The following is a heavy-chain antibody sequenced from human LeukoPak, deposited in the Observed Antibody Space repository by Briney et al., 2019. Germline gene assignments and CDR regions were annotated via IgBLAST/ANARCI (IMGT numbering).Heavy chain of an antibody. CDR1: GGSISSSNW. J-gene: IGHJ6*03. V-gene: IGHV4-4*02. CDR2: IYHSGST. Sequence: PSGTLSLTCAVSGGSISSSNWWSWVRQPPGKGLEWIGEIYHSGSTNYNPSLKSRVTISVDTSKNQFSLKLSSVTAADTAVYYCARDSMTYYYGSGSYYYYYYMDVWGKGTTVTISS. CDR3: ARDSMTYYYGSGSYYYYYYMDV. D-gene: IGHD3-10*01.